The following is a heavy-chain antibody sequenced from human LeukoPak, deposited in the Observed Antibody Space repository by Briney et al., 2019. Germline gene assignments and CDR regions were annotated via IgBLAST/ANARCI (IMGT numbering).Heavy chain of an antibody. V-gene: IGHV3-21*01. D-gene: IGHD2-2*01. J-gene: IGHJ6*03. CDR1: GFTFSSYS. Sequence: GGSLRLSCAASGFTFSSYSMNWVRQAPGKGLEWVSSISSSSSYIYYADSVKGRFTISRDNAKNSLYLQMNSLRAEDTAVYYCARVRTSWDYYYMDVWGKGTTVTVSS. CDR3: ARVRTSWDYYYMDV. CDR2: ISSSSSYI.